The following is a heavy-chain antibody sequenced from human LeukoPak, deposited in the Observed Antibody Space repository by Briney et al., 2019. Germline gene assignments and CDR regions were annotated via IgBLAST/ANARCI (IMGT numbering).Heavy chain of an antibody. D-gene: IGHD3-22*01. CDR1: GGSITSYF. Sequence: SETLSLTCTVSGGSITSYFWSWIRQPAGKGLEWIGRIYTSGSTNYNPSLKSRVTMSVDASKNQFSLKLSSVTAADTAVYYCARDRLFGSGHRYFDYWGQGTLVTVSS. V-gene: IGHV4-4*07. J-gene: IGHJ4*02. CDR3: ARDRLFGSGHRYFDY. CDR2: IYTSGST.